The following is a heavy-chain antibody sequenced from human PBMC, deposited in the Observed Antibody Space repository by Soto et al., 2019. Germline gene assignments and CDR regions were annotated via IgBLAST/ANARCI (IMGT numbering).Heavy chain of an antibody. CDR1: GFSFSSDW. V-gene: IGHV3-7*01. CDR2: IKQDESEK. D-gene: IGHD3-16*01. Sequence: EVQLVESGGGLVQPGGSLRISCKGSGFSFSSDWMSWVRQAPGKGLEWVASIKQDESEKYYVDSVKGRFTISRDNVDDSVFLHMNRLSAEDTAVYFCVRDLGFDYVNWGQGTLVTVSS. J-gene: IGHJ4*02. CDR3: VRDLGFDYVN.